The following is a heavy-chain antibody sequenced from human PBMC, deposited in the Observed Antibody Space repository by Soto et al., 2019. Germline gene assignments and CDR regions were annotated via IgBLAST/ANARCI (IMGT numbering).Heavy chain of an antibody. V-gene: IGHV1-69*14. Sequence: QVQLVQSGAEVKKPGSSVKVSCKASGGTFSSYAISWVRQAPGQGLEWMGGIIPILGTANYAQKFQGRVTVXAXNSTSTACMALSSLRSEDTAVYDCARGAVAGLYFAYWGQGTLSPSP. CDR1: GGTFSSYA. D-gene: IGHD6-19*01. CDR3: ARGAVAGLYFAY. J-gene: IGHJ4*02. CDR2: IIPILGTA.